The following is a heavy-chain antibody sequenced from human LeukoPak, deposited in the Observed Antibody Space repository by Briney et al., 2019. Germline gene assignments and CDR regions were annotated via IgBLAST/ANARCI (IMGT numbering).Heavy chain of an antibody. Sequence: PSETLSLTCTVSGGSISSSSYYWGWIRQPPGKGLEWIGSIYYSGSTYYNPSLKSRVTISVDTSTNQFSLKLSSVTAADTAIYYCARTYCSTNACPFDHWGQGTLVTVSS. CDR3: ARTYCSTNACPFDH. CDR2: IYYSGST. D-gene: IGHD2-2*01. J-gene: IGHJ4*02. CDR1: GGSISSSSYY. V-gene: IGHV4-39*01.